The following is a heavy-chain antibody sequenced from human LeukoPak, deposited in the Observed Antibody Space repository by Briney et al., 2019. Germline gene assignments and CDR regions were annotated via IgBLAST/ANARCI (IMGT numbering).Heavy chain of an antibody. CDR1: GYTFTGYY. J-gene: IGHJ4*02. CDR2: INPNSGGT. D-gene: IGHD3-22*01. Sequence: ASVKVSCKASGYTFTGYYMHWVRQAPGQGLEWMGWINPNSGGTNYAQKFQGRVTMTRDTSISTAYMELSRLRSDDTAVYYCAYDSSGYRIFDYWGQGTLVTVSS. V-gene: IGHV1-2*02. CDR3: AYDSSGYRIFDY.